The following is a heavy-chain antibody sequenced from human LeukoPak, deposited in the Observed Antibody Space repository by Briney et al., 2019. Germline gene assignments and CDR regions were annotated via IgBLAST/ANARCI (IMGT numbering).Heavy chain of an antibody. CDR3: ARGPVAGRIFGY. Sequence: SETLSLTCTVSGGSISSYYWSWIRQPPGKGLEWIGYIYYSGSTNYNPSLKSRVTISVDTSKNQFSLKLSSVTAADTAVYYCARGPVAGRIFGYWGQGTLVTVSS. D-gene: IGHD6-19*01. J-gene: IGHJ4*02. CDR1: GGSISSYY. V-gene: IGHV4-59*08. CDR2: IYYSGST.